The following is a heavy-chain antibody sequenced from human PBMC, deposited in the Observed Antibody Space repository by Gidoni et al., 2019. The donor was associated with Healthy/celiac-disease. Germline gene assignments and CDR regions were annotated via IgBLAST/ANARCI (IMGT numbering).Heavy chain of an antibody. CDR3: AKQGTGYCSGGSCYSSFVWFDP. CDR2: ISGSGGST. Sequence: EVQLLESGGGLVQPGGSLRLSCAASGFTFSIYAMSWVRQAPGKGLEWVSAISGSGGSTYYADSVKGRFTISRDNSKNTLYLQMNSLRAEDTAVYYCAKQGTGYCSGGSCYSSFVWFDPWGQGTLVTVSS. D-gene: IGHD2-15*01. J-gene: IGHJ5*02. V-gene: IGHV3-23*01. CDR1: GFTFSIYA.